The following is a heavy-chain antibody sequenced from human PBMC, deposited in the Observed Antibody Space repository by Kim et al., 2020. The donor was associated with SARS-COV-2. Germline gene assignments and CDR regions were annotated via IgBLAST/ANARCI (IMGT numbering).Heavy chain of an antibody. CDR2: INHSGST. Sequence: SETLSLTCAVYGGSFSGYYWSWIRQPPGKGLEWIGEINHSGSTNYNPSLKSRVTISVDTSKNQFSLKLSSVTAADTAVYYCARVVMITFGGVTDDWFDPWGQGTLVTVSS. V-gene: IGHV4-34*01. D-gene: IGHD3-16*01. J-gene: IGHJ5*02. CDR1: GGSFSGYY. CDR3: ARVVMITFGGVTDDWFDP.